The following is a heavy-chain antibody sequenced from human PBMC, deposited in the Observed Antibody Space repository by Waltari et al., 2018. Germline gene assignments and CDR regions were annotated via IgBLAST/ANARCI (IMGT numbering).Heavy chain of an antibody. CDR2: FHYVGKT. CDR1: GGSISSTSYY. Sequence: QLQLQESGPGLVKPSETLSFTCTVSGGSISSTSYYWGWIRQPPGKGLELIGSFHYVGKTYYNPSLQSRITISVDTSKNQFSLKLNSVTAADTAVYYCARPCCVGGGALLSLDLWGQGTLVTVSS. V-gene: IGHV4-39*01. CDR3: ARPCCVGGGALLSLDL. J-gene: IGHJ5*02. D-gene: IGHD3-16*01.